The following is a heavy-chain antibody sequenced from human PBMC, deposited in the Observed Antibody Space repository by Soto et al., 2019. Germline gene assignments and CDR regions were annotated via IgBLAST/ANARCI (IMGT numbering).Heavy chain of an antibody. CDR2: ISYDGSNK. CDR1: GFTFGSYA. CDR3: ASTEDRSGIAAAGTAYYGMDV. V-gene: IGHV3-30-3*01. D-gene: IGHD6-13*01. J-gene: IGHJ6*02. Sequence: GGSLRLSCAASGFTFGSYAMHWVRQAPGKGLEWVAVISYDGSNKYYADSVKGRFTISRDNSKNTLYLQMNSLRAEDTAVYYCASTEDRSGIAAAGTAYYGMDVWGQGTTVTVSS.